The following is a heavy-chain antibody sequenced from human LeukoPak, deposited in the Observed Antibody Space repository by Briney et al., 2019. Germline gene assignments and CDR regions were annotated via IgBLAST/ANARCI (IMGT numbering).Heavy chain of an antibody. CDR3: ARVSRDGYNFDY. J-gene: IGHJ4*02. V-gene: IGHV4-59*01. CDR1: GGSIRSFY. D-gene: IGHD5-24*01. Sequence: KPSETLSLPRTAPGGSIRSFYWSWIPPPPGERLGWIGYIYYSGSTNYNPSLKSRVTISVDTSKNQFSLKLSSVTAADTAVYYCARVSRDGYNFDYWGQGTLVTVSS. CDR2: IYYSGST.